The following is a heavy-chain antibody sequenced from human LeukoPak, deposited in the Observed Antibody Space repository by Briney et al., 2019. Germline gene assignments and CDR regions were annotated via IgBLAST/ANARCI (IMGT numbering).Heavy chain of an antibody. V-gene: IGHV4-30-4*08. CDR3: ARDSRYYDFS. J-gene: IGHJ5*02. D-gene: IGHD3-3*01. CDR2: IYYSGST. Sequence: SETLSLTCTVSGGSISSGDYYWRWIRQPPGKGLEWIGYIYYSGSTYYNPSLKSRVTISVDTSKNQFSLKLSSVTAADTAVYYCARDSRYYDFSWGQGTLVTVSS. CDR1: GGSISSGDYY.